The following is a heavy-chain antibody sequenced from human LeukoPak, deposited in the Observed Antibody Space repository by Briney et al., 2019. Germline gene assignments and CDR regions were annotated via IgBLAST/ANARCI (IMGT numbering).Heavy chain of an antibody. CDR2: INHSGST. J-gene: IGHJ4*02. CDR3: ARGFGSVVPAARPGAFDY. Sequence: SETLSLTCAVYGGSFSGYYWSWIRQPPGKGLEWIGEINHSGSTNYNPSLKSRVTISVDTSKNQFSLKLSSVTAADTAVYYCARGFGSVVPAARPGAFDYWGQGTLVTVSS. CDR1: GGSFSGYY. V-gene: IGHV4-34*01. D-gene: IGHD2-2*02.